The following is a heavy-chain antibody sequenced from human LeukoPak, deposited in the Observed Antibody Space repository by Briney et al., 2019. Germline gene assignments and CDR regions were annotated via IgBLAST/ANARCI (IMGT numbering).Heavy chain of an antibody. D-gene: IGHD6-19*01. CDR2: INYWGRT. Sequence: SETLSLTCTVSGGSISGSNYHWGWIRQPPGKGLEWIGSINYWGRTYYNPSLKSRVTISVDTSKNQFSLKLSSVTAADTAVYYCARLIVAGTAEYFQHWGQGTLVTVSS. CDR1: GGSISGSNYH. J-gene: IGHJ1*01. CDR3: ARLIVAGTAEYFQH. V-gene: IGHV4-39*01.